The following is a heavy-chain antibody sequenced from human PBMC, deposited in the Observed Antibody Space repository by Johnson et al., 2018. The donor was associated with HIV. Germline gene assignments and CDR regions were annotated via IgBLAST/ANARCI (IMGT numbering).Heavy chain of an antibody. Sequence: VQLVESGGGLVQPGGSLRLSCAASGFTFSSYDMHWVRQATGKGLEWVSAIGTAGDTYYPGSVKGRFTISRENAKNSLYLQMNSLRAGETAVYYCARDNIVGATKDAFDIWGQGTMVTVSS. CDR1: GFTFSSYD. V-gene: IGHV3-13*01. CDR3: ARDNIVGATKDAFDI. D-gene: IGHD1-26*01. J-gene: IGHJ3*02. CDR2: IGTAGDT.